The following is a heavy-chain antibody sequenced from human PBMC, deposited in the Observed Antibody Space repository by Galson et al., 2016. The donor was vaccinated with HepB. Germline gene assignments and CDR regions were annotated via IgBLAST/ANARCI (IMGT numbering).Heavy chain of an antibody. Sequence: SLRLSCAASGFSISIYSMNWVRQAPGKGLEWVSAIRGSGTGTSYTHSVKGRFTISRDNSKNTLYLQRSSLSAEDAAVYYCAKLSLVGYNSGWGGSFDIWGRGTMVTVSS. CDR3: AKLSLVGYNSGWGGSFDI. CDR2: IRGSGTGT. V-gene: IGHV3-23*01. CDR1: GFSISIYS. D-gene: IGHD6-19*01. J-gene: IGHJ3*02.